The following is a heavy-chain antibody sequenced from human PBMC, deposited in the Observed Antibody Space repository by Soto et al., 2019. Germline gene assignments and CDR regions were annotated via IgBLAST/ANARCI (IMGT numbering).Heavy chain of an antibody. CDR1: GYTFSSHA. D-gene: IGHD6-13*01. J-gene: IGHJ4*02. Sequence: QVQLVQSGAEVKKPGASVKVSCKASGYTFSSHATHWVRQAPGQRLEWMGWINGGNGDTKYSQKFQDRVTITRDTSASTAYMELSSLRSEDTAVYYCARDRWQQVVSFVYWGQGTLVTVSS. CDR2: INGGNGDT. CDR3: ARDRWQQVVSFVY. V-gene: IGHV1-3*01.